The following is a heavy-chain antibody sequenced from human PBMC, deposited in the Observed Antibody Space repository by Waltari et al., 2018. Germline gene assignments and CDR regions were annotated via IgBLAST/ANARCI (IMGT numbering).Heavy chain of an antibody. V-gene: IGHV3-23*01. Sequence: EVHLLESGGGLAQPGGSLRLSCAASGFNFISYAMSWVRQAPGKGLEWVSGISDSGVITKYADSVKGRFTVSRDNSKNTVFLQLNSLRAEDTAIYYCARHLYSIDYLELGNWGQGTLVTVSS. CDR3: ARHLYSIDYLELGN. CDR1: GFNFISYA. D-gene: IGHD3-22*01. CDR2: ISDSGVIT. J-gene: IGHJ4*02.